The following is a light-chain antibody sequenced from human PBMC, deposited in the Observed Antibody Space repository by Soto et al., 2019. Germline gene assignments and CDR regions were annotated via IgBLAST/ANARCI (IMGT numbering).Light chain of an antibody. J-gene: IGKJ5*01. CDR2: DAS. CDR3: QQYENLPT. Sequence: DIHMTKATSSLSASVGPSVPIDCQASQNINNYLNWYQQPPGRPPKLLIYDASNVEAGVPSRCRGSGSGTDFTFTISRLKPEDTATYYCQQYENLPTFGQGTRLEIK. CDR1: QNINNY. V-gene: IGKV1-33*01.